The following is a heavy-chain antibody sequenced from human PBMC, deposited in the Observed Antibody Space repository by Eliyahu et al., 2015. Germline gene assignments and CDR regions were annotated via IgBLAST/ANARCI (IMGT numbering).Heavy chain of an antibody. CDR3: ARGFCSTSSCYGFDP. D-gene: IGHD2/OR15-2a*01. CDR1: VGSISGSPHY. V-gene: IGHV4-39*01. Sequence: QLQLQESGPGLVKPSETLSLTCTVXVGSISGSPHYWGWXRQPPGKGLEWIGSIYYSGGTNYNPSLKSRVTISVDTSKNQFSLKLSSVTAADTAVYYCARGFCSTSSCYGFDPWGQGTLGTVSS. CDR2: IYYSGGT. J-gene: IGHJ5*02.